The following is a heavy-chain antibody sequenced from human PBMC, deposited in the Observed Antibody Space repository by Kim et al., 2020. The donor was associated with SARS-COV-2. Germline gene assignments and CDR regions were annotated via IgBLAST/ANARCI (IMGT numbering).Heavy chain of an antibody. CDR1: GFTFSSYA. CDR3: ARVLGSLIVVAVDY. CDR2: ISGSGGSS. V-gene: IGHV3-23*01. Sequence: GGSLRLSCAASGFTFSSYAMSWVRQAPGKGLEWVSGISGSGGSSYYADSVKGRFTISRDNAKNTPYLQMNSLRAEDTAVYYCARVLGSLIVVAVDYWGPGTLVTVSS. D-gene: IGHD3-22*01. J-gene: IGHJ4*02.